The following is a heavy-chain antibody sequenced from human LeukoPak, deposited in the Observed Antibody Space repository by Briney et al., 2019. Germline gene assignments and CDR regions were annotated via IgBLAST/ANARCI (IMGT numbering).Heavy chain of an antibody. D-gene: IGHD3-16*01. Sequence: GGSLRLSCATSGFAFSDHHVDWVRQAPGKGLEWVGRSRGKAMSFTTEYAASVKGRFSISRDDSKNSLYLQMNSLKTEDTAVYYCARWAGLGVSGLNYGMDVWGQGTTVTVSS. V-gene: IGHV3-72*01. CDR2: SRGKAMSFTT. J-gene: IGHJ6*02. CDR3: ARWAGLGVSGLNYGMDV. CDR1: GFAFSDHH.